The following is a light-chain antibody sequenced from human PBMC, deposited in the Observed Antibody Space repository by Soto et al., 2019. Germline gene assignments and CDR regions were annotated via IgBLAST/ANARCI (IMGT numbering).Light chain of an antibody. CDR3: MQDTHWPPYT. CDR2: KVS. J-gene: IGKJ2*01. Sequence: DVVMTQSPLSLPVTLGQPASISCRSSQSLAYSDGNTYLNWFQQMPGQSPTRLISKVSNRDSGVPVRFSGSGSCAGFKPKIRRVEAEDVGVYYCMQDTHWPPYTFGQGTKLEIK. V-gene: IGKV2-30*01. CDR1: QSLAYSDGNTY.